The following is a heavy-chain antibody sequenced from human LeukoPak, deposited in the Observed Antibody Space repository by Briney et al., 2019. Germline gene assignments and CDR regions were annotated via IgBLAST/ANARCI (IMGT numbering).Heavy chain of an antibody. CDR3: AREVTVLEWFDP. CDR1: GGSIRSASNY. Sequence: ASETLSLTCTVSGGSIRSASNYWSWIRQPAGKGLEWIGRIYTSGSTNYNPSLKSRVTISVDTSKNQFSLKLSSVTAADTAVYYCAREVTVLEWFDPWGQGTLVTVSS. J-gene: IGHJ5*02. CDR2: IYTSGST. V-gene: IGHV4-61*02. D-gene: IGHD1-1*01.